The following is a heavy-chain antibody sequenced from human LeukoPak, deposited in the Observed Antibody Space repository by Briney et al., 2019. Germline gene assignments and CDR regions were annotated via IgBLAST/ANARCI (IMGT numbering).Heavy chain of an antibody. D-gene: IGHD1-7*01. CDR2: IKDNGGST. CDR3: VKERGGTTPRFDN. V-gene: IGHV3-23*01. CDR1: GFTFSSYA. Sequence: GGSLRLSCATSGFTFSSYAMSWVRQAPGKGLEWVSAIKDNGGSTVYADSVKGRFTISRDNSRNTLYLQMNSLRADDTAVYYCVKERGGTTPRFDNWGQGTLVTVSS. J-gene: IGHJ4*02.